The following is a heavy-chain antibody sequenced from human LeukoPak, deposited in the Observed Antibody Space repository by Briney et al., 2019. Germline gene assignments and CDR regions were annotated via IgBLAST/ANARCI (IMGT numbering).Heavy chain of an antibody. V-gene: IGHV4-39*01. CDR3: ARQRLSVGECGTIDQ. J-gene: IGHJ4*02. CDR1: GGSNSSNNYF. CDR2: IYYSGRT. Sequence: AETLSLTCSVSGGSNSSNNYFWGWIPQPPGKGLEWFGSIYYSGRTYYKPSLQSRVTISVDTSNKQFSLKLKSVTAADTAVYYCARQRLSVGECGTIDQWGQGTLVTV. D-gene: IGHD3-10*01.